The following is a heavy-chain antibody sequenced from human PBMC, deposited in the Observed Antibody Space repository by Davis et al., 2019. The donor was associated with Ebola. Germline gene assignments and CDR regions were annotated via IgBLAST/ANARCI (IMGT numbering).Heavy chain of an antibody. V-gene: IGHV3-30*18. CDR2: ITYDGSSK. CDR1: GFTFSSYA. J-gene: IGHJ4*02. D-gene: IGHD3-22*01. Sequence: PGGSLRLSCAASGFTFSSYAMHWVRQAPGKGLEWVAVITYDGSSKYYADSVKGRFTISRDNAKNTLYLQMNSLRAEDTAVYYCAKFPYCYDSSGYYYPDDWGQGTLVTVSS. CDR3: AKFPYCYDSSGYYYPDD.